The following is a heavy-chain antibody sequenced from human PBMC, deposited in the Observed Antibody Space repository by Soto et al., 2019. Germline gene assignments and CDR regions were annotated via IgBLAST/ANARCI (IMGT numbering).Heavy chain of an antibody. J-gene: IGHJ5*02. Sequence: SETLSLTCTVSSDSISSYYWSWIRQPPGKRLEWIGYISYSGSTDYNPSLKSRVTISGDTSKNQFSLKLSTVTAADTAVYYRARDTEAGSSEWFDPWGQGTLVTVSS. V-gene: IGHV4-59*01. D-gene: IGHD6-6*01. CDR1: SDSISSYY. CDR2: ISYSGST. CDR3: ARDTEAGSSEWFDP.